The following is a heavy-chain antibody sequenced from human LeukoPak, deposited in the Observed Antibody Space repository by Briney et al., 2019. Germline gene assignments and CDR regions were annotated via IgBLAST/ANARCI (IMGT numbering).Heavy chain of an antibody. Sequence: SVKVSCKASGGTFSSYAISWVRQAPGQGLEWMGGIIPIFGTANYAQKFQGRVTITADESTSTAYMELSSVTAADTAMYYCARHQSWDTDMGPAMDVWGQGTTVTVSS. J-gene: IGHJ6*02. D-gene: IGHD5-18*01. CDR2: IIPIFGTA. CDR1: GGTFSSYA. CDR3: ARHQSWDTDMGPAMDV. V-gene: IGHV1-69*13.